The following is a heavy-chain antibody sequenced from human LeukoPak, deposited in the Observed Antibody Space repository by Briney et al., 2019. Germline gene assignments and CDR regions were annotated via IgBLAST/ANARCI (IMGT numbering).Heavy chain of an antibody. CDR1: GGSVSSSSYY. V-gene: IGHV4-39*07. J-gene: IGHJ4*02. CDR2: IYYSGST. Sequence: SETLSLTCTVSGGSVSSSSYYWGWIRQPPGKGLEWIGSIYYSGSTYYNPSLKSRVTISVDTSKNQFSLKLSSVTAADTAVYYCARGLTHPTVTTAYFDYWGQGTLVTVSS. D-gene: IGHD4-17*01. CDR3: ARGLTHPTVTTAYFDY.